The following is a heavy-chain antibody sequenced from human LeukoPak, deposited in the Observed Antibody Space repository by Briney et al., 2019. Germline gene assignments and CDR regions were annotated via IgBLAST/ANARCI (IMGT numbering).Heavy chain of an antibody. Sequence: ASVKVSCKASGYTFTSYGIRWVRQAPGQGLEWMGWMNPNSGNTGYAQKFQGRVTMTRNTSISTAYMELSSLRSEDTAVYYCARGSGYYYIPYYFDYWGQGTLVTVSS. CDR3: ARGSGYYYIPYYFDY. D-gene: IGHD3-22*01. CDR2: MNPNSGNT. J-gene: IGHJ4*02. CDR1: GYTFTSYG. V-gene: IGHV1-8*02.